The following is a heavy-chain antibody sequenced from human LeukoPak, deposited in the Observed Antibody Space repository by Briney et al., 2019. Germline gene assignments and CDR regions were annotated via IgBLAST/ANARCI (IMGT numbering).Heavy chain of an antibody. CDR3: AKDAPPCSGGSCYSGYYFYGMDV. V-gene: IGHV3-30*18. J-gene: IGHJ6*04. CDR2: ISYDGSNK. D-gene: IGHD2-15*01. CDR1: GFTFSSYG. Sequence: QPGRSLRLSCVVSGFTFSSYGMHWVRPAPGKGLEWVAVISYDGSNKYYADSVKGRFTISRHNSKNTLYLQMNSLRAEDTAVFYCAKDAPPCSGGSCYSGYYFYGMDVWGKGTTVTVSS.